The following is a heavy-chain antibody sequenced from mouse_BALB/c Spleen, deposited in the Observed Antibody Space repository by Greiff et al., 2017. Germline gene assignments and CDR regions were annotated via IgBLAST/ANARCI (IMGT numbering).Heavy chain of an antibody. Sequence: VQLQQSGTVLARPGASVKMSCKASGYTFTSYWMHWVKQRPGQGLEWIGAIYPGNSDTSYNQKFKGKAKLTAVTSTSTAYMQLSSLASEDSAVYYCARRGGYAHFDYWGQGTTLTVSS. CDR1: GYTFTSYW. CDR3: ARRGGYAHFDY. V-gene: IGHV1-5*01. D-gene: IGHD3-1*01. J-gene: IGHJ2*01. CDR2: IYPGNSDT.